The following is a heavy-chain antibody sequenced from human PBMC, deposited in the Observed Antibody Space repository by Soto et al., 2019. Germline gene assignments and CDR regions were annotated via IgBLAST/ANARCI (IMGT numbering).Heavy chain of an antibody. J-gene: IGHJ1*01. V-gene: IGHV3-23*01. D-gene: IGHD2-15*01. CDR3: APVPLYCRGGSCYYPY. CDR1: GFTFSSYA. Sequence: GGSLRLSCAASGFTFSSYAMSWVRQAPGKGLEWVSAISGSGGSTYYADSVKGRFTISRDNSKNTLYLQMNSLRAEDTAVYYCAPVPLYCRGGSCYYPYWRQVTLLTFSS. CDR2: ISGSGGST.